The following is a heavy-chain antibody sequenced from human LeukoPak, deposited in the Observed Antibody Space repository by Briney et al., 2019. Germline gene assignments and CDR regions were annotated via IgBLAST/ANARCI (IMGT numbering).Heavy chain of an antibody. V-gene: IGHV4-34*01. CDR2: INHSGST. J-gene: IGHJ4*02. Sequence: PSETLSLTCAVYGGSFSGYYWSWIRQPPGKGLEWIGEINHSGSTNYNPSLKSRVTISADTSKNQFSLTLSSVTAADTAVYYCARDWNYSGGFDYWGQGTLVTVSS. D-gene: IGHD1-7*01. CDR1: GGSFSGYY. CDR3: ARDWNYSGGFDY.